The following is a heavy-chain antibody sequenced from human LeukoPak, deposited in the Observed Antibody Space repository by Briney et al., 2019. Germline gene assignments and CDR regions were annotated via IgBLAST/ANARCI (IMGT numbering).Heavy chain of an antibody. CDR1: GYTFTSYG. J-gene: IGHJ4*02. V-gene: IGHV1-2*02. D-gene: IGHD6-13*01. Sequence: ASVKVSCKAPGYTFTSYGISWVRQAPGQGLEWMGWINPNSGGTNYAQKFQGRVTMTRDTSISTAYMELSRLRSDDTAVYYCARAGRRIAAAHDYWGQGTLVTVSS. CDR3: ARAGRRIAAAHDY. CDR2: INPNSGGT.